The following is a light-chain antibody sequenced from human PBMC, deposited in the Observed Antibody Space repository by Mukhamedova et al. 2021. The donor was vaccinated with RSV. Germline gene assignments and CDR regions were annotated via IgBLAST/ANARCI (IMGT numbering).Light chain of an antibody. V-gene: IGKV3-15*01. J-gene: IGKJ2*01. Sequence: QTVSSNLAWYQQKPGQAPRLLIFGASTRATGIPARFSGSGSGTDFTLTISSLQAEDVAVYYCQQYYSTPYTFGQGTK. CDR3: QQYYSTPYT. CDR2: GAS. CDR1: QTVSSN.